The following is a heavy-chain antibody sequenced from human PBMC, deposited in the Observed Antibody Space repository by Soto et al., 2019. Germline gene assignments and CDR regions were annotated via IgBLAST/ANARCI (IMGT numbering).Heavy chain of an antibody. V-gene: IGHV3-30*18. CDR3: AKDRLSKAWGVVTDY. Sequence: PGGSLRLSCAASGFTFNSYGMHWVRQAPGKGLEWVAVTSYDGSKKYYADYVKGRFTISRDNSKNTLYLQMNSLRAEDTALYYCAKDRLSKAWGVVTDYWGQGTRVTVSS. J-gene: IGHJ4*02. D-gene: IGHD3-16*01. CDR2: TSYDGSKK. CDR1: GFTFNSYG.